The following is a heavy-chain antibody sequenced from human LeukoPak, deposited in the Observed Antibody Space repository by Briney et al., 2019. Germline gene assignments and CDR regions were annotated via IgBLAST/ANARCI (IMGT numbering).Heavy chain of an antibody. CDR3: ARAPYVDTAIDY. J-gene: IGHJ4*02. Sequence: PGGSLRLSCAASGFTLSSYAMHWVRQAPGKGLEYVSAISSNGGSTYYANSVKGRFTISRDNSKNTLYLQMGSLRAEDMAVYYCARAPYVDTAIDYWGQGTLVTVSS. CDR2: ISSNGGST. CDR1: GFTLSSYA. V-gene: IGHV3-64*01. D-gene: IGHD5-18*01.